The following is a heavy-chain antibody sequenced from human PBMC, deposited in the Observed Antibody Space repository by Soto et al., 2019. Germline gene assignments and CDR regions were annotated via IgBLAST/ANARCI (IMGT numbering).Heavy chain of an antibody. Sequence: SGPTLVNPTQALTLTCTFSGFSLSTGGMGVGWIRQPPGKALEWLALIYWDGDRRYRPSLMSRLTIAKDTSKNQVVLTMTNMDPVDTATYYCVHSRCGGDCLQSYSSHYYYGMDIWGQGTTVTVSS. CDR2: IYWDGDR. V-gene: IGHV2-5*02. CDR1: GFSLSTGGMG. J-gene: IGHJ6*02. CDR3: VHSRCGGDCLQSYSSHYYYGMDI. D-gene: IGHD2-21*02.